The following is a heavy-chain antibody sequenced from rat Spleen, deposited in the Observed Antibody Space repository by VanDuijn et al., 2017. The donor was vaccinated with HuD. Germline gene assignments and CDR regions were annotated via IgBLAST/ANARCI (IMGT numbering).Heavy chain of an antibody. D-gene: IGHD1-11*01. Sequence: EVQVLESGGGLVQPGNSLKLSCATSGFTFSTAWMYWYRQFPEKRLEWVARIIAKSNNYATDYTESVKGRFTISRDDSKSSIYLQMNYLKEEYTAKFYYGSTEGYWGQGVMVTVSS. CDR1: GFTFSTAW. V-gene: IGHV6-6*01. J-gene: IGHJ2*01. CDR3: GSTEGY. CDR2: IIAKSNNYAT.